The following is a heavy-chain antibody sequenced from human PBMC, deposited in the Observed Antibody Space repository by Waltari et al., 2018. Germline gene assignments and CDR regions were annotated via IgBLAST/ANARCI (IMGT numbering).Heavy chain of an antibody. CDR2: IYYSGST. V-gene: IGHV4-59*01. CDR1: GGSISSYY. D-gene: IGHD3-10*01. J-gene: IGHJ4*02. CDR3: ARGRLPQDLFDY. Sequence: QVQLQESGPGLVKPSETLSLTCTVSGGSISSYYWSWIRQPPGKGLEWIGYIYYSGSTNYNPSLKSRVTISVDTSKNQFSLKLSSVTAADTAVYYCARGRLPQDLFDYWGQGTLVTVSS.